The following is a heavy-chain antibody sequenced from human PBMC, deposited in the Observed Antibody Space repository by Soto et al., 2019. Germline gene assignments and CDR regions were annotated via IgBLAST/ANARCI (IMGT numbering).Heavy chain of an antibody. Sequence: SETLSLTCTVSGGSISTPSYYWGWIRQPPGRGPEWIGSIFYNGRTYPNPSLKSRITTSVDTSENQFSLKLTSVTAADTAVYYCARLYSGSYQQDFWGQGTLVTVSS. V-gene: IGHV4-39*01. CDR3: ARLYSGSYQQDF. D-gene: IGHD1-26*01. J-gene: IGHJ4*02. CDR2: IFYNGRT. CDR1: GGSISTPSYY.